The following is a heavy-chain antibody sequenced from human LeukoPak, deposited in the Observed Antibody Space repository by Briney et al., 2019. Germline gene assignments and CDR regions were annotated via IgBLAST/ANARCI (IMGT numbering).Heavy chain of an antibody. CDR1: GFTFSSYG. CDR3: VYGSGSYYSKSSFDY. CDR2: ISGSGGST. Sequence: GGSLRLSCAASGFTFSSYGMSWVRQAPGKWLEWVSAISGSGGSTYYADSVKGRFTISRDNSKNTLYLQMNSLRAEDTAVYYCVYGSGSYYSKSSFDYWGQGTLVTVSS. V-gene: IGHV3-23*01. D-gene: IGHD3-10*01. J-gene: IGHJ4*02.